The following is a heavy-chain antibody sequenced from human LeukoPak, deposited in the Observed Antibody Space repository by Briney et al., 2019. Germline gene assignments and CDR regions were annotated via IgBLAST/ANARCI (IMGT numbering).Heavy chain of an antibody. V-gene: IGHV1-2*02. CDR3: AREIVPAAVYYYYYYMDV. J-gene: IGHJ6*03. CDR2: INPDSGGT. CDR1: EYTFTGYY. D-gene: IGHD2-2*01. Sequence: ASVKVSCKASEYTFTGYYMHWVRQAPGQGLEWMGWINPDSGGTNYAQKFQGRVTMTRDTSISTAYMELSRLRSDDTAVYYCAREIVPAAVYYYYYYMDVWGKGTTVTVSS.